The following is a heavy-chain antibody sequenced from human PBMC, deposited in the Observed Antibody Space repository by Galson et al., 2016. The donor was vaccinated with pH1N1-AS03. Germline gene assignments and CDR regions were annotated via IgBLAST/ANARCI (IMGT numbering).Heavy chain of an antibody. V-gene: IGHV3-9*01. J-gene: IGHJ4*02. D-gene: IGHD6-13*01. CDR3: VKGAGRYSRSWYFDY. CDR1: GFTFDDYT. Sequence: SLRLSCAASGFTFDDYTMHWVRQVPGKGLERLSSVTWNSDKMVYADSVKVRFTTSRDNAKNTPYLQMNSLRPEDTALYYCVKGAGRYSRSWYFDYWGQGTLVTVSS. CDR2: VTWNSDKM.